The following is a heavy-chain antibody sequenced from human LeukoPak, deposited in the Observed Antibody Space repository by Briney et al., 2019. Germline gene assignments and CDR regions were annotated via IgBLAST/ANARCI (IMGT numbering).Heavy chain of an antibody. CDR1: GFTFSNYW. Sequence: GGSLRLSCAASGFTFSNYWMHWVRQAPGKGLVWVSRINSDGSSTGYADSVKGRFTISRDNAKNTLYMQMNSLRVEDTAVYYCARRHDYGGNFPLDYWGQGTLVTVSS. J-gene: IGHJ4*02. D-gene: IGHD4-23*01. CDR2: INSDGSST. CDR3: ARRHDYGGNFPLDY. V-gene: IGHV3-74*01.